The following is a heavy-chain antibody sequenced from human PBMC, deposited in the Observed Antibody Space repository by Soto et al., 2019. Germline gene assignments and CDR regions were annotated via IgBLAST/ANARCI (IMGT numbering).Heavy chain of an antibody. CDR2: IIPIFGTA. V-gene: IGHV1-69*13. J-gene: IGHJ4*02. D-gene: IGHD4-17*01. Sequence: SVKVSCKASGGTFSSYAISWVRQAPGQGLEWMGGIIPIFGTANYAQKFQRRVTITADESTSTAYLQMNSLKTEDTAVYYCTRKTYGDLYYFDYWGQGTLVTVSS. CDR1: GGTFSSYA. CDR3: TRKTYGDLYYFDY.